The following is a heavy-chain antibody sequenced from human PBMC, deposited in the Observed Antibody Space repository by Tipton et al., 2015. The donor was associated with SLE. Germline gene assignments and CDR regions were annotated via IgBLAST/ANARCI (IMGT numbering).Heavy chain of an antibody. Sequence: TLSLTCAVYGRSFNTYYWNWIRQSPGKGLEWIGEIDHSGGAVYNPSLKSRVTISVDTSKNQFSLNLTSVTAADTAVYYCATFRDVVQGVIGAFNIWGQGTMVTVSS. J-gene: IGHJ3*02. CDR3: ATFRDVVQGVIGAFNI. CDR2: IDHSGGA. D-gene: IGHD3-10*01. CDR1: GRSFNTYY. V-gene: IGHV4-34*01.